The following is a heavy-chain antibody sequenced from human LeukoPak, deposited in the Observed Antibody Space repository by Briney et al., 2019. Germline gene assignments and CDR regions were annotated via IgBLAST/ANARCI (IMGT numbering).Heavy chain of an antibody. D-gene: IGHD3-9*01. CDR1: GYSSTSYW. Sequence: GESLKISCKGSGYSSTSYWIGWVRQMPGKGLEWMGIIYPGDSDTRCSPSFQGQVTISADKSISTAYLQWSSLKASDTAMYYCARWDYDILTGYSYYFDYWGQGTLVTVSS. V-gene: IGHV5-51*01. CDR3: ARWDYDILTGYSYYFDY. CDR2: IYPGDSDT. J-gene: IGHJ4*02.